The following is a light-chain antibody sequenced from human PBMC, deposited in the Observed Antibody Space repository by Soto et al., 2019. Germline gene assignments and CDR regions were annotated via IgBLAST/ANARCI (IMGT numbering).Light chain of an antibody. CDR2: KVS. V-gene: IGKV2-30*01. CDR1: QSLVFSDGNTY. CDR3: MQATHSPPT. J-gene: IGKJ1*01. Sequence: DIVMTQSPLSLPVTLGQPASISCSSRQSLVFSDGNTYLNCFQQRPGQSPRRLIYKVSNRDSGVLDRFSGSGSGADFTLKISRVEAEDVPVYYCMQATHSPPTFGQGTKVDIK.